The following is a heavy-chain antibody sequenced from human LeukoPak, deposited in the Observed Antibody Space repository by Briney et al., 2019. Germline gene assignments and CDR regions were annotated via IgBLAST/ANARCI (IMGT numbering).Heavy chain of an antibody. Sequence: GASVKVSCKASGGTFSSYAISWMRQAPGQGLEWMGGIIPIFGTANYAQKFQGRVTITADESTSTAYMELSSLRSEDTAVYYCASSDDTYETHDYWGQGTLVTVSS. CDR1: GGTFSSYA. V-gene: IGHV1-69*13. CDR2: IIPIFGTA. J-gene: IGHJ4*02. D-gene: IGHD3-22*01. CDR3: ASSDDTYETHDY.